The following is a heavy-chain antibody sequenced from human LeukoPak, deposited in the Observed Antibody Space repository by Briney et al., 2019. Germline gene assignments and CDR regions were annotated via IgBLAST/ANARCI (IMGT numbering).Heavy chain of an antibody. Sequence: SETLSLTCAVYGGSFSGYYWSWIRQPPGKGREGIGEINHSGSTNYHPSLKSRVTISVDPSKNQFSLKLSSVTAADTAVYYCAREGDKYANWFDTWGQGTLVTVSS. CDR2: INHSGST. V-gene: IGHV4-34*01. CDR3: AREGDKYANWFDT. J-gene: IGHJ5*02. D-gene: IGHD2-8*01. CDR1: GGSFSGYY.